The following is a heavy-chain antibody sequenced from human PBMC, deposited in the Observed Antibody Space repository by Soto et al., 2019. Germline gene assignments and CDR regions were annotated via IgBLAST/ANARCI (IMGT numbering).Heavy chain of an antibody. CDR1: GGSFSGYY. V-gene: IGHV4-34*01. J-gene: IGHJ4*02. Sequence: QVQLQQWGAGLLKPSETLSLTCAVYGGSFSGYYWSWIRQPPGKGLEWIGEINHSGSTNYNPSLKSRVTISVETSKNQFSLKLSAVTAADTAVYYCASRYYYDSSGYPGLGYWGQGTLVTVSS. CDR3: ASRYYYDSSGYPGLGY. CDR2: INHSGST. D-gene: IGHD3-22*01.